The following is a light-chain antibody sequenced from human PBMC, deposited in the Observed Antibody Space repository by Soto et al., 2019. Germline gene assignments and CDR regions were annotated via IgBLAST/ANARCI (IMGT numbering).Light chain of an antibody. CDR1: QGISTY. Sequence: DIQLTQSPSFLSASVGDRVTITCRASQGISTYLAWYQQKPVKAPKLLIYVASSLQSGVPSRFSGSGSGTEFTLTINSLQPEDFATYYCQQFNSYPLTFGGGTKVEI. V-gene: IGKV1-9*01. J-gene: IGKJ4*01. CDR2: VAS. CDR3: QQFNSYPLT.